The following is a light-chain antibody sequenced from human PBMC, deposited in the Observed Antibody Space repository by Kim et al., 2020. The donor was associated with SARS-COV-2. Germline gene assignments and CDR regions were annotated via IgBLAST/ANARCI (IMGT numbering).Light chain of an antibody. J-gene: IGLJ3*02. CDR3: VLYMGSGIWV. V-gene: IGLV8-61*01. CDR1: SGSVSTSYY. Sequence: GWPVTLTCGLSSGSVSTSYYPSWYQQTPGQAPRTLIYSTNTRSSGVPDRFSGSIVGNKAALSITGAQADDESDYYCVLYMGSGIWVFGGGTQLTVL. CDR2: STN.